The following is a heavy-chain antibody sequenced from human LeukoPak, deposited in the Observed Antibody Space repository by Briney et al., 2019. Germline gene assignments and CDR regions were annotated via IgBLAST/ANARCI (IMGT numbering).Heavy chain of an antibody. CDR2: ISVSSSTI. Sequence: GGSLRLSCAASGFTFSTFSMNWVRQAPGKGPEWVSYISVSSSTIYYADSVKGRFTISRDNAKNSLYLQMNSLRAEDTALYYCAKVRGYGDYYFDYWGQGTLVTVSS. CDR3: AKVRGYGDYYFDY. D-gene: IGHD4-17*01. CDR1: GFTFSTFS. J-gene: IGHJ4*02. V-gene: IGHV3-48*04.